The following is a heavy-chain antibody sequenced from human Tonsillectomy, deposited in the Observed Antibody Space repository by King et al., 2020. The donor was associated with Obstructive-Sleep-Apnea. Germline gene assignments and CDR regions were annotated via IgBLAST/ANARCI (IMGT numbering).Heavy chain of an antibody. CDR3: ARVEMGRYALDY. V-gene: IGHV4-38-2*02. J-gene: IGHJ4*02. CDR1: GYSISSGYY. D-gene: IGHD1-26*01. CDR2: IYHSGST. Sequence: VQLQESGPGLVKPSETLSLTCTVSGYSISSGYYWGWIRQPPGKGLEWIGSIYHSGSTYYNPSLKSLVTISVDTSKNQFSLKLSSVTAADTAVYYCARVEMGRYALDYWGQGTLVTVSS.